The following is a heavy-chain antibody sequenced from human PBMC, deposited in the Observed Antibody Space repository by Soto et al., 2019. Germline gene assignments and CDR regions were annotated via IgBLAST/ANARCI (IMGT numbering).Heavy chain of an antibody. CDR3: ARIAYGYSFGQGIDN. Sequence: GGSGRFSCAASGLPPSGFAMPWVRQAPGKGLEWVALISHDGSNTYYADSVKGRFTISRDDSKKMLFLQMNSLGPEDTAVYHCARIAYGYSFGQGIDNWGQGTLVTVSS. D-gene: IGHD5-18*01. CDR1: GLPPSGFA. J-gene: IGHJ4*02. CDR2: ISHDGSNT. V-gene: IGHV3-30-3*01.